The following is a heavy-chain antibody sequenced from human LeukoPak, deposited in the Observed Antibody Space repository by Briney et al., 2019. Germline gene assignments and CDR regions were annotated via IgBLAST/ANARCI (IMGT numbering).Heavy chain of an antibody. D-gene: IGHD3-22*01. CDR3: ARESMIVPPRYFDY. CDR1: GFTFSSFP. CDR2: ISSNGGST. J-gene: IGHJ4*02. Sequence: GGSLRLSCSASGFTFSSFPIHWVRQAPGKGLEYVSAISSNGGSTYYADSVKGRFTISRDNSKNTLFLQMSSLRAEDTAVYYCARESMIVPPRYFDYWGQGTLVTVSS. V-gene: IGHV3-64D*06.